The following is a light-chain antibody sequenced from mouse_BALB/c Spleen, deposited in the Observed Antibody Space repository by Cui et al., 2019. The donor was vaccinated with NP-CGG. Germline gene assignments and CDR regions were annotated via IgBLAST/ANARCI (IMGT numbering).Light chain of an antibody. CDR3: AHCYSTHRV. CDR2: GTN. J-gene: IGLJ1*01. V-gene: IGLV1*01. CDR1: TGAVTTSNY. Sequence: QAVVTQESALTTSPGETVTLTCRSSTGAVTTSNYANWVQEKPDHLFTGLIGGTNNRAPVVPARFSGSLIGDKAALTIPGPQTEDEAIYSCAHCYSTHRVFGGGTKLTVL.